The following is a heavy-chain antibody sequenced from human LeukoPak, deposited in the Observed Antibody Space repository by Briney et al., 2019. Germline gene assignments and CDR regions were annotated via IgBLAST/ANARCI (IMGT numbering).Heavy chain of an antibody. Sequence: SETLSLTCAVYGGSFSGYYLSWIRQPPGKGLEWIGEINHSGGTNYNPALKSRVTISVDTSKNQFSLKLSSVTAADTAVYYCARGRRGYSSSWYDYWGQGTLVTVSS. CDR3: ARGRRGYSSSWYDY. J-gene: IGHJ4*02. D-gene: IGHD6-13*01. V-gene: IGHV4-34*01. CDR1: GGSFSGYY. CDR2: INHSGGT.